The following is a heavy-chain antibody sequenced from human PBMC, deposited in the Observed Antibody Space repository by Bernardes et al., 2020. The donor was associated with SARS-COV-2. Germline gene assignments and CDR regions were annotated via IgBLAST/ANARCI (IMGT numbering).Heavy chain of an antibody. CDR3: ARSSAGLRLSAFDI. D-gene: IGHD5-12*01. V-gene: IGHV2-70*11. CDR1: GFSLSTSGMC. Sequence: SGPTLVTPTQTLTLTCSFSGFSLSTSGMCMSWIRQPPGQALEWLARIDWDDDKYYSTSLKTRLTITKDTSKNQVVLTMTNMDPMDTATYYCARSSAGLRLSAFDIWGQGTMVTVSS. J-gene: IGHJ3*02. CDR2: IDWDDDK.